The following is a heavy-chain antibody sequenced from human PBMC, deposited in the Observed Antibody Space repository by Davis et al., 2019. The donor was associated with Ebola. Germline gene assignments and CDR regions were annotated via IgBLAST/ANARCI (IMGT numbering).Heavy chain of an antibody. CDR2: INQDGSEK. V-gene: IGHV3-7*01. D-gene: IGHD6-6*01. J-gene: IGHJ6*02. CDR3: ARGGDVAARRGRGHYYFAMDV. Sequence: PGGSLRLSCVASGFTFRSYWMTWVRQAPGKGLEWVANINQDGSEKYYLDSLRGRFTISRDNAKGSLYLQMNSLRAEDTAVYSCARGGDVAARRGRGHYYFAMDVWGQGTTVTVSS. CDR1: GFTFRSYW.